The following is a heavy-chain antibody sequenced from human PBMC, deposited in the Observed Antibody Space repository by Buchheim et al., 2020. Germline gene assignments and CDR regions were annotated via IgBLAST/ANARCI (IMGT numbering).Heavy chain of an antibody. J-gene: IGHJ6*02. CDR1: GYTFTSYY. Sequence: QVQLVQSGAEVKKPGASVKVSCKASGYTFTSYYMHWVRQAPGQGLEWMGIINPSGGSTSYAQKFQGRVTMTRDTSTSTVYMYLSSLRSEDTAVYYCAREDPPQYCSGGSCYRYYYYYGMDVWGQETT. D-gene: IGHD2-15*01. V-gene: IGHV1-46*01. CDR2: INPSGGST. CDR3: AREDPPQYCSGGSCYRYYYYYGMDV.